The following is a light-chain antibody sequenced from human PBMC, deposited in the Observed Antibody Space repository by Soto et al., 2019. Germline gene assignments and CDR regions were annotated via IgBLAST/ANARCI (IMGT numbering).Light chain of an antibody. CDR3: QQYGRSPWT. CDR2: GAS. J-gene: IGKJ1*01. Sequence: EIVLTQSPGTLSLSPGERATLSCRASQSVSRSYLAWYQQKSGQAPRLLIYGASNRATGIPDRFSGSGSGTDFTLTISRLEPEDFAVYYCQQYGRSPWTFGQGTKVDIK. CDR1: QSVSRSY. V-gene: IGKV3-20*01.